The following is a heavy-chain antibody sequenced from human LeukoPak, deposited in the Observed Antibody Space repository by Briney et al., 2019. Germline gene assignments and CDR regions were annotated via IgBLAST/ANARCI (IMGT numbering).Heavy chain of an antibody. D-gene: IGHD3-10*01. CDR1: GFTFSSYG. CDR3: AKDRGTWFDP. CDR2: IYSDNT. J-gene: IGHJ5*02. Sequence: GGSLRLSCAASGFTFSSYGMSWVRQTPGKGLEWVSFIYSDNTHYSDSVKGRFTISRDNSKNTPYLQMNSLRAEDTAVYYCAKDRGTWFDPWGQGTLVTVSS. V-gene: IGHV3-23*03.